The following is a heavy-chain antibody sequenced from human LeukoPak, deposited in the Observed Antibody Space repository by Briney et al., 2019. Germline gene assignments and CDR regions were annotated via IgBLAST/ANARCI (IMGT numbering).Heavy chain of an antibody. CDR2: INPNSGGT. CDR1: GYTFTGYY. D-gene: IGHD4-17*01. Sequence: ASVQVSCKASGYTFTGYYMHGVGQAPGQGLEGMGRINPNSGGTNYAQKFHGRGTMTRDTSISTAYMELSRLRSDDTAVYYYAITADYGDYGDAFDIWGQGTMVTVSS. J-gene: IGHJ3*02. CDR3: AITADYGDYGDAFDI. V-gene: IGHV1-2*06.